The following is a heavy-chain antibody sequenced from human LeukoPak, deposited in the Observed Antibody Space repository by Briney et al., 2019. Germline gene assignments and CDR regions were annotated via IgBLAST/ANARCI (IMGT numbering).Heavy chain of an antibody. J-gene: IGHJ4*02. CDR1: GFTFSSYA. D-gene: IGHD5-18*01. CDR2: ISYDGSNK. V-gene: IGHV3-30*04. CDR3: ARDLIQLWLRGFIGY. Sequence: GGSLRLSCAASGFTFSSYAMHWVRQAPGKGLEGVAVISYDGSNKYYADSVKGRFTISRDNSNNTLYLQMNSLRAEDTAVYYCARDLIQLWLRGFIGYWGQGTLVTVSS.